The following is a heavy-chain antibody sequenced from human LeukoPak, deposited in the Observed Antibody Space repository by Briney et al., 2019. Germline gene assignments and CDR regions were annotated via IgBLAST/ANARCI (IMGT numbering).Heavy chain of an antibody. CDR3: ARGLMYYYGSGSYYFYFDY. CDR1: GGSFSGYY. J-gene: IGHJ4*02. V-gene: IGHV4-34*01. CDR2: INHSGST. D-gene: IGHD3-10*01. Sequence: SETLSLTCAVYGGSFSGYYWSWLRQPPGRGLEWIGEINHSGSTNYNPSLKSRVTISVDTSKNQFSLKLSSVTAADTAVYYCARGLMYYYGSGSYYFYFDYWGQGTLVTVSS.